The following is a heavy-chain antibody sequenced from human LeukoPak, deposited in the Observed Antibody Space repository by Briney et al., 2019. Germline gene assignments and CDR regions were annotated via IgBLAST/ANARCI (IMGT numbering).Heavy chain of an antibody. D-gene: IGHD5-18*01. V-gene: IGHV1-69*05. CDR2: IIPIFGTA. CDR1: GGTFSSYA. J-gene: IGHJ3*02. CDR3: ARTKGYSYGYRSAFDI. Sequence: GASVKVSCKASGGTFSSYAISWVRQAPGQGLEWMGGIIPIFGTANYAQKFQGRVTITTDESTGTAYMELSSLGSEDTAVYYCARTKGYSYGYRSAFDIWGQGTMVTVSS.